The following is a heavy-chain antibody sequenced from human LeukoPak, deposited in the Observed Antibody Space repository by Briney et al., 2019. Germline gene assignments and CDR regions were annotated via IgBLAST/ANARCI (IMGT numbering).Heavy chain of an antibody. D-gene: IGHD3-22*01. CDR2: IRSKAYGGTT. Sequence: GGSLRLSCTASGFTFGDYARSWFRQAPGKGLEWVGFIRSKAYGGTTEYAASVKGRFTISRDDSKSIAYLQMNSLKTEDTAVYYCTRVSYYDSSGYYVDYWGQGTLVTVSS. V-gene: IGHV3-49*03. CDR3: TRVSYYDSSGYYVDY. CDR1: GFTFGDYA. J-gene: IGHJ4*02.